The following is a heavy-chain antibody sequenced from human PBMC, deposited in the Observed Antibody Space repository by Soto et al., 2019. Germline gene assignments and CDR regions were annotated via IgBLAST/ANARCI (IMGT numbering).Heavy chain of an antibody. V-gene: IGHV1-18*01. J-gene: IGHJ6*02. CDR2: ISGYNGDT. CDR3: EKNGQPPYYYYGMDV. Sequence: GASVKVSCKASGYTFTRYGISWVRQAPGQGLEWMGWISGYNGDTNYAQKFQGRVTMTVDTSTTTAFMELTSLTSDVRAVYYCEKNGQPPYYYYGMDVWG. CDR1: GYTFTRYG. D-gene: IGHD2-8*01.